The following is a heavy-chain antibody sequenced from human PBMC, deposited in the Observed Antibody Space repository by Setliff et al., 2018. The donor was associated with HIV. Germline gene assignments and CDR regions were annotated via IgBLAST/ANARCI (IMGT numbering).Heavy chain of an antibody. CDR1: GFNFRSYG. V-gene: IGHV3-48*01. J-gene: IGHJ4*01. Sequence: GGSLRLSCAASGFNFRSYGMPWVRQAPGKGLDWVAHIGSSNHGIHYTASVQGRFTVSRDKANNLLFLQMNNLRVEDTAVYYCASFFGDYGYWGHGTQVTVSS. D-gene: IGHD3-10*01. CDR3: ASFFGDYGY. CDR2: IGSSNHGI.